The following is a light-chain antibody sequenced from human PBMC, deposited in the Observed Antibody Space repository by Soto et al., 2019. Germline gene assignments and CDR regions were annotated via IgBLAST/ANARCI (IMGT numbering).Light chain of an antibody. Sequence: DIQLTQSPSFLSASVGDRVTITCRASQGISSYLAWYQQKPGKAPKLLIYAASTLQSGVPSRFSGSGSGTEFTLTISRLQPEYFSTYDCLQLNRYPPVTCGGATKVEIK. V-gene: IGKV1-9*01. J-gene: IGKJ4*01. CDR2: AAS. CDR3: LQLNRYPPVT. CDR1: QGISSY.